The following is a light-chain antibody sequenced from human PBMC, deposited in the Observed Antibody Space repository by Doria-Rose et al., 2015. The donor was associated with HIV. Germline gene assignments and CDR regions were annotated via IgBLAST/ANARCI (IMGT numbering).Light chain of an antibody. CDR2: WAS. Sequence: DIRLTQSPESLGMSLGERATLNCKSNQSLLYTSKNYLAWYQQKPGQPPKLLIYWASTRQSGVPARFSGSGSGTDFTLTISSLEAEDVAVYYCQQYYDTPSSGPGTTVDI. V-gene: IGKV4-1*01. J-gene: IGKJ3*01. CDR1: QSLLYTSKNY. CDR3: QQYYDTPS.